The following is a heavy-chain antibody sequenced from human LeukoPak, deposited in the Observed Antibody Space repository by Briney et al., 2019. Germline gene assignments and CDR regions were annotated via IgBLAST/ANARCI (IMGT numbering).Heavy chain of an antibody. V-gene: IGHV3-13*01. CDR2: IGTAGDT. D-gene: IGHD6-13*01. CDR1: GFSFSGYD. J-gene: IGHJ4*02. CDR3: ARSPSYSSSWYALDS. Sequence: GGFLRLSCEASGFSFSGYDMHWVRQATGKGLEWVSAIGTAGDTYYSDSVRGRFTISRENAKNSLDLQMHSLRAGDTAVYYCARSPSYSSSWYALDSWGQGTLVTVSS.